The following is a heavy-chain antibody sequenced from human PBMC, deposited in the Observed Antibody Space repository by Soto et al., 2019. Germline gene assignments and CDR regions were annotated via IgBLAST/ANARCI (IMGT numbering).Heavy chain of an antibody. CDR2: IYHSGST. D-gene: IGHD2-2*01. CDR3: ARDDQRVVVPTSIGAMDG. V-gene: IGHV4-4*02. J-gene: IGHJ6*02. Sequence: PSETLSLTCAVYGGSISSNKWWSWGRQPPGKGLEWIGEIYHSGSTNYNPSLKSRVTISLDKSKNQFSLKLTSVTAADSAVYYCARDDQRVVVPTSIGAMDGWGHGTTVT. CDR1: GGSISSNKW.